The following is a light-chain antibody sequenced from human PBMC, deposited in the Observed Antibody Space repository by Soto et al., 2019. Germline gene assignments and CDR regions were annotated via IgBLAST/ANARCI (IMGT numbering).Light chain of an antibody. CDR3: YCAVETDLVL. Sequence: SSELTQPSSVSVSPGQTARITCSGDVLAKKYVRWYQQKPGQAPLMLIYKDTERPSGIPARFSGSTSGTTVTLTISGVRVEDAADYYCYCAVETDLVLFGRGTKLTVL. CDR2: KDT. J-gene: IGLJ2*01. CDR1: VLAKKY. V-gene: IGLV3-27*01.